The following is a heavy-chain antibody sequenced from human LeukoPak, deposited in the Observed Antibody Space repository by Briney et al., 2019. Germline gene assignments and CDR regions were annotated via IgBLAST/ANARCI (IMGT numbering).Heavy chain of an antibody. Sequence: ASVKVSCKASGSTFTSYGISWVRQAPGQGLEWMGCISAYNGNTNYAQKLQGRITMTTDTSTSTAYMELRSLRSDDTAVYYWARGRGNYALGDYWGQGTLVTVSS. J-gene: IGHJ4*02. V-gene: IGHV1-18*01. CDR3: ARGRGNYALGDY. CDR2: ISAYNGNT. D-gene: IGHD3-22*01. CDR1: GSTFTSYG.